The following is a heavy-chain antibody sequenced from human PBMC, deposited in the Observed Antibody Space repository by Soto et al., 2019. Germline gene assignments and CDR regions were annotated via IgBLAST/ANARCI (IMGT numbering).Heavy chain of an antibody. V-gene: IGHV3-7*01. Sequence: EVQLVESGGGLVQPGGSLRLSCVDSGFTFSSYWMSWVRQAPVKGLEWVCNIKQDGSEANYVDSLKGRFTISRDNANNSMYRQMTSMRAEDPAVYYCARISATGWGWDVWGQGTTVVVSS. CDR3: ARISATGWGWDV. J-gene: IGHJ6*02. D-gene: IGHD6-13*01. CDR2: IKQDGSEA. CDR1: GFTFSSYW.